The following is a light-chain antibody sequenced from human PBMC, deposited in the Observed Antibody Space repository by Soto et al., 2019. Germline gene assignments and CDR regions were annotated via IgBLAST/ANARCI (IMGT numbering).Light chain of an antibody. Sequence: QSALTQPASVSGSPGQSMTISCTGTSSDVGGYNYVSWYQQHPGKAPKLMIYEVSNRPSGISNRFSGSKSGNMASLTISGLQAEDEADYYCSSYTSSSTLVFGGGTKVTVL. CDR2: EVS. V-gene: IGLV2-14*01. CDR1: SSDVGGYNY. CDR3: SSYTSSSTLV. J-gene: IGLJ3*02.